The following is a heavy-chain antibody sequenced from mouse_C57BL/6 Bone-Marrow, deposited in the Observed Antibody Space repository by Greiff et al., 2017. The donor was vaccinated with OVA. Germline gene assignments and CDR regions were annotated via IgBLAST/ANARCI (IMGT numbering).Heavy chain of an antibody. J-gene: IGHJ2*01. CDR3: ARGSLLRSFDY. CDR2: IHPNSGST. CDR1: GYTFTSYW. Sequence: QVQLKQPGAELVKPGASVKLSCKASGYTFTSYWMHWVKQRPGQGLEWIGMIHPNSGSTNYNEKFKSKATLTVDKSSSTAYMQLSSLTSEDSAVYYCARGSLLRSFDYWGQGTTLTVSS. V-gene: IGHV1-64*01. D-gene: IGHD1-1*01.